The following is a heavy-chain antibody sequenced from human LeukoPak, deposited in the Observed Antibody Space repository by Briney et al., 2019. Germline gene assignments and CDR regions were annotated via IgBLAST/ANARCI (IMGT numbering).Heavy chain of an antibody. V-gene: IGHV4-59*01. Sequence: PSETLSLTCTVSGGSISSYYWSWIRQPPGKGLEWIGYIYYSGSTNYNPSLKSRVTISVDTSKNQFSLKLSSVTAADTAVCYCARDWDNYYGSGVFDYWGQGTLVTVSS. CDR2: IYYSGST. CDR3: ARDWDNYYGSGVFDY. CDR1: GGSISSYY. J-gene: IGHJ4*02. D-gene: IGHD3-10*01.